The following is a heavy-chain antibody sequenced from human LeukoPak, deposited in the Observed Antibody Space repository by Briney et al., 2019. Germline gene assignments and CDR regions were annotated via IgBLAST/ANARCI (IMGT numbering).Heavy chain of an antibody. V-gene: IGHV4-59*01. Sequence: SETLSLTCTVSGGSISSYYWNWIRQPPGKGLEWIGSIYYSGSTNYNPSLKSRVTISVDTSKNQFSLKLSSVTAADTAVYYCARHPPRYNWNPREGWFDPWGQGTLVTVSS. CDR3: ARHPPRYNWNPREGWFDP. D-gene: IGHD1-20*01. CDR1: GGSISSYY. J-gene: IGHJ5*02. CDR2: IYYSGST.